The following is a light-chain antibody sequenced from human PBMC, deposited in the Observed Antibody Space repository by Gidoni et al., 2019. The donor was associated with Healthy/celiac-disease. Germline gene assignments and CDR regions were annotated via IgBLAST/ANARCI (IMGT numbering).Light chain of an antibody. CDR3: QQYNSWIT. CDR1: QSISSW. Sequence: DIEITQSPSTLSASVGDRVTITCRASQSISSWLAWYQQKPGKAPKLLIYKASSLERWVPSRFSGSGSGTEFTLTISSLQPDDFATYYCQQYNSWITFGQGTRLEIK. J-gene: IGKJ5*01. V-gene: IGKV1-5*03. CDR2: KAS.